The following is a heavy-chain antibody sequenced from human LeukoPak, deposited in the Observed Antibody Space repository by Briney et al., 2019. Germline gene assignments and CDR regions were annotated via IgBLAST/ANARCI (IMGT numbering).Heavy chain of an antibody. Sequence: SETLSLTCTISGASISDYCWSWIRQSPGKGLEWIGYIYSSGSTNYNPSLNSRVTISVDTSKKHFSLKLTSVTAADTAVNYCASTLITFGGLMTFYFDSWGQGTLVTVSS. J-gene: IGHJ4*02. CDR2: IYSSGST. V-gene: IGHV4-59*01. CDR3: ASTLITFGGLMTFYFDS. D-gene: IGHD3-16*01. CDR1: GASISDYC.